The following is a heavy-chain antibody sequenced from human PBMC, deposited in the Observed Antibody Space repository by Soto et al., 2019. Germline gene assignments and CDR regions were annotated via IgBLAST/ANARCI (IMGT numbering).Heavy chain of an antibody. J-gene: IGHJ6*02. V-gene: IGHV1-69*13. CDR1: GGTFSSYA. CDR2: IIPIFGTA. CDR3: ARDRSVTVTAIKGDYYGMDV. D-gene: IGHD4-4*01. Sequence: SVKVSCKASGGTFSSYAISWVRQAPGQGLEWMGGIIPIFGTANYAQKFQGRVTITADESTSTAYMELSSLRSEDTAVYYCARDRSVTVTAIKGDYYGMDVWGQGTTVTVSS.